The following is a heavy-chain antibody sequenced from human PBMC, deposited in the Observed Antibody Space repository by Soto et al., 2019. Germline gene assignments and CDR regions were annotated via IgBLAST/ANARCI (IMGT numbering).Heavy chain of an antibody. CDR2: IVVLFGTA. V-gene: IGHV1-69*13. Sequence: GASVKVSCKASGTFTNYAISWVRQAPGQGVEWMGGIVVLFGTANYAQKFQGRVTITADESTSTAYMELSSLRSEGTAVYYCARDRLPWRAAAFRGWFDPWGQGTLVTVSS. D-gene: IGHD6-13*01. CDR3: ARDRLPWRAAAFRGWFDP. CDR1: GTFTNYA. J-gene: IGHJ5*02.